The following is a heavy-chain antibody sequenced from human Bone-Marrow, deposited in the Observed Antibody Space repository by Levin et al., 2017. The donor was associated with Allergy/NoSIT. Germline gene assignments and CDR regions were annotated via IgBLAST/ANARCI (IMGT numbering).Heavy chain of an antibody. Sequence: PGGSLRLSCAASGFGFSNFDTNWVRQAPGKGLEWISSISSGGGKISYADSVKGRFTISSDNTKNSLYLEMNSLRSEDTAVYFCTRETTHITDDGWGWYFDLWGRGTLVIVSS. CDR2: ISSGGGKI. CDR3: TRETTHITDDGWGWYFDL. CDR1: GFGFSNFD. V-gene: IGHV3-48*03. D-gene: IGHD4-11*01. J-gene: IGHJ2*01.